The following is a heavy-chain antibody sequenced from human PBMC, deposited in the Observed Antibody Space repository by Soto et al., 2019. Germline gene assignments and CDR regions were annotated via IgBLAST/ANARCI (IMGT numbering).Heavy chain of an antibody. CDR1: GGPFSSCA. J-gene: IGHJ6*02. Sequence: SGKVSCKASGGPFSSCAISWVRQAPGQGLEWMGGIIPIFGTANYAQKFQGRVTITADESTSTAYMELSSLRSEDTAVYYCARFMVRGVIGSLAYYYGMDVWGQGTTVNVSS. CDR2: IIPIFGTA. V-gene: IGHV1-69*13. CDR3: ARFMVRGVIGSLAYYYGMDV. D-gene: IGHD3-10*01.